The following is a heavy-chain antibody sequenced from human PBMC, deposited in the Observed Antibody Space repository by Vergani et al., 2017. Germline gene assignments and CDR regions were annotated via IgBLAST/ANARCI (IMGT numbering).Heavy chain of an antibody. CDR2: INSDGSST. J-gene: IGHJ6*02. D-gene: IGHD4-17*01. V-gene: IGHV3-74*01. CDR1: GFTFSSYW. Sequence: EVQLVESGGGLVQPGGSLRLSCAASGFTFSSYWMHWVRQAPGKGLVWVSRINSDGSSTSYADSVKGRFTISRDNAKNTLYLQMNSLRAEDTAVYYCARVGYGDYNPTFYYYYGMDVWGQGTLVTVSS. CDR3: ARVGYGDYNPTFYYYYGMDV.